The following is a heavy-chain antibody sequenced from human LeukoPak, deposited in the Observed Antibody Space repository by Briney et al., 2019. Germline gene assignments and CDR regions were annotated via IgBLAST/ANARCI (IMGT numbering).Heavy chain of an antibody. CDR2: ISPGDYTA. V-gene: IGHV3-23*01. Sequence: WGSLRLSCLASGITFSSSSMSWVRQAPGKGLECVSAISPGDYTAYYADSVKGRFTVSRDNSKNTLYLQMNSLRAEDTAVYYCARGSAGYYYYMDVWGKGTTVTISS. CDR1: GITFSSSS. CDR3: ARGSAGYYYYMDV. J-gene: IGHJ6*03.